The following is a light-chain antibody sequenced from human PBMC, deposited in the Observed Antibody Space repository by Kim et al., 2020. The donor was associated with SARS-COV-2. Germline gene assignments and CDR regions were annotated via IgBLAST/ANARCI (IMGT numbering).Light chain of an antibody. J-gene: IGLJ3*02. CDR3: AAWDDSLSGWV. CDR1: SSNIGSNY. V-gene: IGLV1-47*02. CDR2: SNN. Sequence: GQRVTISCSGSSSNIGSNYVYWYQQLPGTAPKLHIYSNNQRPSGVPDRFSGSKSGTSASLAISGLRSEDEADYYCAAWDDSLSGWVFGGGTQLTVL.